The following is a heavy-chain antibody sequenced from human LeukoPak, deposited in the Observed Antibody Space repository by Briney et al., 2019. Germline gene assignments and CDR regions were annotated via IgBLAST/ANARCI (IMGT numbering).Heavy chain of an antibody. CDR1: GGAFSSYA. D-gene: IGHD1-26*01. CDR3: ARDQKVGATPYFGMDV. J-gene: IGHJ6*02. Sequence: SVKVSCKASGGAFSSYAINWVRQAPGQGLEWMGRIIPMFGTVNYEQKFQGRVTIIADKFTSTAYMELSSLRFEDTAMYYCARDQKVGATPYFGMDVWGQGTTVIVSS. V-gene: IGHV1-69*06. CDR2: IIPMFGTV.